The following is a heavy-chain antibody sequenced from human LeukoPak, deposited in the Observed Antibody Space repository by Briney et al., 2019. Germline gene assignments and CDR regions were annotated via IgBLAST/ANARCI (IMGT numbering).Heavy chain of an antibody. D-gene: IGHD4-17*01. V-gene: IGHV1-69*13. J-gene: IGHJ6*03. CDR3: ARDQMRVTTYYYYYYYMDV. CDR1: GGTFSSYA. CDR2: IIPIFRTA. Sequence: ASVKVSCKASGGTFSSYAISWVRQAPGQGLEWMGGIIPIFRTANYAQKFQGRATITADESASTAQMELSSMRAEDTAVYYCARDQMRVTTYYYYYYYMDVGGKGTTVTISS.